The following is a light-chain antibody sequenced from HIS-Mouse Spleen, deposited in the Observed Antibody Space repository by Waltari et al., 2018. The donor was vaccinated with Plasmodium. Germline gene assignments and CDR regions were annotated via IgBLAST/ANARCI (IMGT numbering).Light chain of an antibody. CDR2: NTN. CDR3: VLYMGSGTVV. Sequence: QTVVTQEPSFSVSPGGTVTLSCGLSSGSVSTSYYPSWYQQTPGQGPRTLIYNTNTRCSGDPVRFSGSILGNKAALTITGAQADDESAYYCVLYMGSGTVVFGGGTKLTVL. J-gene: IGLJ2*01. V-gene: IGLV8-61*01. CDR1: SGSVSTSYY.